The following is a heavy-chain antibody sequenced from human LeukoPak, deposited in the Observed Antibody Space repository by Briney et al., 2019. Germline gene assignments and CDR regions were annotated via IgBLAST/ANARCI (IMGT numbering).Heavy chain of an antibody. J-gene: IGHJ4*02. V-gene: IGHV3-48*04. CDR2: ISSSGSTI. CDR1: GFTFSSYA. D-gene: IGHD3-9*01. Sequence: GGSLRLSCAASGFTFSSYAMSWVRQAPGKGLEWVSYISSSGSTIYYADSVKGRFTISRDNAKNSLYLQMNSLRAEDTAVYYCARDRALYDILTGYFFDYWGQGTLVTVSS. CDR3: ARDRALYDILTGYFFDY.